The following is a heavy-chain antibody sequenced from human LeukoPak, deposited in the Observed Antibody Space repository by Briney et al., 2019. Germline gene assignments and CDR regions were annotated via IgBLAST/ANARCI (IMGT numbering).Heavy chain of an antibody. CDR3: AKVSGGGWQLTPHFDY. Sequence: GGSLRLSCAASGFTFSSYGMHWVRQAPGKGLEWVSVISYDRSNIYYADSVKGRFTISRDNSKNTLYLQMNGLRAEDTAVYYCAKVSGGGWQLTPHFDYWGQGTLVTASS. CDR1: GFTFSSYG. D-gene: IGHD2-15*01. V-gene: IGHV3-30*18. CDR2: ISYDRSNI. J-gene: IGHJ4*02.